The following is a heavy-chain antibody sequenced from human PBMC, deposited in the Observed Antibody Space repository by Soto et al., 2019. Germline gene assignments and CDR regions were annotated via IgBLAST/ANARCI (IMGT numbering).Heavy chain of an antibody. J-gene: IGHJ4*02. V-gene: IGHV4-59*01. Sequence: SETLSLTCTVSGGSISSYYWSWIRQPPGKGLEWIGYIYYSGSTNYNPSLKSRVTISVDTSKNQFSLKLSSVTAADTAVYYCARDILTGYFDYWGQGTLVTVSS. CDR3: ARDILTGYFDY. D-gene: IGHD3-9*01. CDR1: GGSISSYY. CDR2: IYYSGST.